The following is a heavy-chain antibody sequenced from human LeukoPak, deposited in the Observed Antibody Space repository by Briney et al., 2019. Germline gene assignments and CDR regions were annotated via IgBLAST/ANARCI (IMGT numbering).Heavy chain of an antibody. D-gene: IGHD3-22*01. CDR3: ARFGYDSSGSLDY. Sequence: GGSLRLSCAASGFTFSSYSMNWVRQAPGKGLEWVSSISSSSSYIYYADSVKGRFTISRDNAKNSLYLQMNSLRAEGTAVYYCARFGYDSSGSLDYWGQGTLVTVSS. J-gene: IGHJ4*02. CDR2: ISSSSSYI. V-gene: IGHV3-21*01. CDR1: GFTFSSYS.